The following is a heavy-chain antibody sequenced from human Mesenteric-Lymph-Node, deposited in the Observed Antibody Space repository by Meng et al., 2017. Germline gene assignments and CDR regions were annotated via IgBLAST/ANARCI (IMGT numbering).Heavy chain of an antibody. V-gene: IGHV4-34*01. CDR2: IDHRGNT. J-gene: IGHJ5*02. D-gene: IGHD3-10*01. Sequence: QVPLQQWGSGLLKPSETLSRSCAVYGGSFRDYYWTWTRHPPGKGLEWIGEIDHRGNTKYNPSLKSRVTISLDTSKKQFSLKVSSVTAADSAVYYCARRGPSGNFSPWSQGALVTVSS. CDR3: ARRGPSGNFSP. CDR1: GGSFRDYY.